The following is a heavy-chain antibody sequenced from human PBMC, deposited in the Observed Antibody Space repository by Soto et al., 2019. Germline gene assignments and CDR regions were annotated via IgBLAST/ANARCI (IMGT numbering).Heavy chain of an antibody. CDR3: ASGRPRTYYYDSSGRNFDY. D-gene: IGHD3-22*01. V-gene: IGHV1-69*13. CDR1: GGTFSSYA. Sequence: GASVKVSCKASGGTFSSYAISWVRQAPGQGLEWMGGIIPIFGTANYAQKFQGRVTITADESTSTAYMELSSLRSEDTAVYYCASGRPRTYYYDSSGRNFDYWGQGTLVTVSS. CDR2: IIPIFGTA. J-gene: IGHJ4*02.